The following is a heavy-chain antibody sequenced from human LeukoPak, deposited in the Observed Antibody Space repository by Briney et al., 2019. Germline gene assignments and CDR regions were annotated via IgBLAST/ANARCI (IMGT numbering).Heavy chain of an antibody. D-gene: IGHD3-22*01. CDR1: DFSVSSGYY. J-gene: IGHJ4*02. V-gene: IGHV4-38-2*02. Sequence: SETLSLTCTVSDFSVSSGYYWGWIRPTPGKGLEWIGSIFHSGSTYYNPSLKSRVTISLDTSKNQFSLKLSSMTAADTAVYYCARGSGYYGEDFEYWGQGTLVTVSS. CDR3: ARGSGYYGEDFEY. CDR2: IFHSGST.